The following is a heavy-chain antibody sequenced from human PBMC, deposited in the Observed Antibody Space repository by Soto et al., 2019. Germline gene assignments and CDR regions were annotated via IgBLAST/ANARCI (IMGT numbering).Heavy chain of an antibody. D-gene: IGHD2-15*01. CDR1: GYTFTSYD. J-gene: IGHJ4*02. V-gene: IGHV1-8*01. CDR2: MNPNSGNT. CDR3: AISPRDIVVVVAAKGPWYFDY. Sequence: ASVKVSCKASGYTFTSYDINWVRQATGQGLEWMGWMNPNSGNTGYAQKFQGRVTMTRNTSISTAYMELSSLRSEDTAVYYCAISPRDIVVVVAAKGPWYFDYWGQGTLVTVSS.